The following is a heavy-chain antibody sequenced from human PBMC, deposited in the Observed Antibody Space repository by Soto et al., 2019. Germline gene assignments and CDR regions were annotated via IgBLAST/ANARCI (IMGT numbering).Heavy chain of an antibody. J-gene: IGHJ3*02. Sequence: GASVKVSCKASGYTFTSYDINWVRQATGQGLEWMGWMNPNSGNTGYAQKFQGRVTMTRNTSISTAYMELSSLRSEDTAVYYCAGRFTIFGVGDAFDIWGQGTMVTVSS. V-gene: IGHV1-8*01. CDR1: GYTFTSYD. D-gene: IGHD3-3*01. CDR3: AGRFTIFGVGDAFDI. CDR2: MNPNSGNT.